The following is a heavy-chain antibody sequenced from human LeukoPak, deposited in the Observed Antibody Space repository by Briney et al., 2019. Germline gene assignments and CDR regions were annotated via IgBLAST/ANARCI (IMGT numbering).Heavy chain of an antibody. D-gene: IGHD6-19*01. CDR1: GVSIGIYY. CDR2: VYHTGTT. J-gene: IGHJ3*01. Sequence: SETLSLTCTVSGVSIGIYYWSWIRQPPGKGLEWVGYVYHTGTTSYNPSLKSRVTISVDTSKNHFSVTLNSVTAADTAVYYCARHIPVSYDAFDLWGRGTTVTVSS. V-gene: IGHV4-59*08. CDR3: ARHIPVSYDAFDL.